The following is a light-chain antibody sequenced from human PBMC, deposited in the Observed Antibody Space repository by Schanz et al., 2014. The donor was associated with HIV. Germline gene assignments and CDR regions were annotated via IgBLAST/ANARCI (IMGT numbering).Light chain of an antibody. Sequence: SYELTQPPSVSVSPGQTASITCSADKLGDKYACWYPQKPGQSPLLVMYQDTRRPSGIPERFSGSNSGNTATLTISGAQPMDEAVYYCQAWDGPTAVVFGGGTKLTVL. V-gene: IGLV3-1*01. J-gene: IGLJ2*01. CDR3: QAWDGPTAVV. CDR1: KLGDKY. CDR2: QDT.